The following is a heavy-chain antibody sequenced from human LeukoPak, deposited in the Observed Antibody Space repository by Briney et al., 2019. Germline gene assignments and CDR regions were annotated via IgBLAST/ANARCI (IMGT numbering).Heavy chain of an antibody. CDR2: ISGSGGST. J-gene: IGHJ5*02. Sequence: PGGSLRLSCAASGFTFSGYAMSWVRQAPGKGLEWVSAISGSGGSTYYADSVKGRFTISRDNSKSTLYLQMNSLRAEDTAVYYCASLLRYFDRSNWFDPWGQGTLVTVSS. V-gene: IGHV3-23*01. CDR3: ASLLRYFDRSNWFDP. CDR1: GFTFSGYA. D-gene: IGHD3-9*01.